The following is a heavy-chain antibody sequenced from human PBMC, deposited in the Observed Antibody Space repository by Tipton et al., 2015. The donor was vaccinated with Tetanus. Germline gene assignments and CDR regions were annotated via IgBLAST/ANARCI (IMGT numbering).Heavy chain of an antibody. CDR2: ISNSGSLK. D-gene: IGHD3-22*01. CDR1: GFTFSDFY. J-gene: IGHJ3*02. CDR3: ARKTFYYDSSGEEDAFDI. Sequence: SLRLSCAASGFTFSDFYMSWVRQTPGKGLEWISSISNSGSLKHYPDSLRGRFTISRDNAKKSLYLQVNSLRAEDTAVYYCARKTFYYDSSGEEDAFDIWGQGTMVTVSS. V-gene: IGHV3-11*01.